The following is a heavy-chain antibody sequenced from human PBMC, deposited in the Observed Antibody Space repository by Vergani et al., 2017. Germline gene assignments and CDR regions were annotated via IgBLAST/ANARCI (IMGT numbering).Heavy chain of an antibody. Sequence: QVQLVESGGGVVQPGRSLRLSCAASGFTFSSYGMHWVRQAPGKGLEWVAVISYDGSNKYYADSVKGRFTISRDNSKNTLYLQMNSLRAEDTAVYYCAKGLNRGYSYCYDGSDYWGQGTLVTVSS. CDR2: ISYDGSNK. J-gene: IGHJ4*02. CDR3: AKGLNRGYSYCYDGSDY. D-gene: IGHD5-18*01. V-gene: IGHV3-30*18. CDR1: GFTFSSYG.